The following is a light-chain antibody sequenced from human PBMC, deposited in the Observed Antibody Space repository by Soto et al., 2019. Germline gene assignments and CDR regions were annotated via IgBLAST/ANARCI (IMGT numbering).Light chain of an antibody. CDR2: GAS. CDR3: QQYNDSPRT. J-gene: IGKJ4*01. CDR1: QSVNSN. V-gene: IGKV3-15*01. Sequence: EKVMTQSPATLSVSPGERATLSCRASQSVNSNLAWYQQKPGQAPRLLLYGASTRATGIPARFSGSASGTEFTLTISILQSEDFAVYYCQQYNDSPRTFGGGTKVEIK.